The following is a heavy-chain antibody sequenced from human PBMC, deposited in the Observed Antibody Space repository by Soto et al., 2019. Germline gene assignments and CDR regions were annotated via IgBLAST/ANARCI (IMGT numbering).Heavy chain of an antibody. CDR1: GFTFSSYA. D-gene: IGHD2-15*01. J-gene: IGHJ3*02. CDR3: AKDLGIGWNAFDI. Sequence: GGSLRLSCAASGFTFSSYAMSWVRQAPGKGLEWVSAISGSGGSTYYADSVKGRFTISRDNSKNTLYLQMNSLSAEDTAVYYCAKDLGIGWNAFDIWGQGTMVTVSS. V-gene: IGHV3-23*01. CDR2: ISGSGGST.